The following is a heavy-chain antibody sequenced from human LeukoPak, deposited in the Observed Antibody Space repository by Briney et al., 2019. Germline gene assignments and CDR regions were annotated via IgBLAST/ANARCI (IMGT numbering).Heavy chain of an antibody. CDR2: INHSGST. CDR3: ASQTYYYDSSGYPDY. V-gene: IGHV4-34*01. CDR1: GGSFSGYY. D-gene: IGHD3-22*01. J-gene: IGHJ4*02. Sequence: MASETLSLTCAVYGGSFSGYYWSWIRQPPGKGLEWIGEINHSGSTNYNPSLKSRVTISVDTSKNQFSLKLSSVTAADTAVYYCASQTYYYDSSGYPDYWGQGTLVTVSS.